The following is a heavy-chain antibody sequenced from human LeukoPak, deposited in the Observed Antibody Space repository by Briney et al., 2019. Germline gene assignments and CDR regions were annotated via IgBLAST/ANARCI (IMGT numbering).Heavy chain of an antibody. V-gene: IGHV3-9*01. J-gene: IGHJ4*02. CDR2: ISWSSNSV. CDR3: AKDQGSGWGLTFDY. D-gene: IGHD6-19*01. CDR1: GFSFDDYV. Sequence: GGSLRLSCVASGFSFDDYVMHWVRQAPGKGLQWVSFISWSSNSVAYADSVRGRFTISRDNAKNSLYLQMNSLRAEDTAVYYCAKDQGSGWGLTFDYWGPGTLVTVSS.